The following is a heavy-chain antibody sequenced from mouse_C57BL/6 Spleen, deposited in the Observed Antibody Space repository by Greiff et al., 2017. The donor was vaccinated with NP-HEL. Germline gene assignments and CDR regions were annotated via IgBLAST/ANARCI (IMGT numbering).Heavy chain of an antibody. CDR3: AREGYYSNSWFAY. D-gene: IGHD2-5*01. J-gene: IGHJ3*01. CDR2: IDPANGNT. CDR1: GFNIKNTY. Sequence: EVQRVESVAELVRPGASVKLSCTASGFNIKNTYMHWVKQRPEQGLEWIGRIDPANGNTKYAPKFQGKATITADTASNTAYLQLSSLTSEDTAIYYCAREGYYSNSWFAYWGQGTLVTVSA. V-gene: IGHV14-3*01.